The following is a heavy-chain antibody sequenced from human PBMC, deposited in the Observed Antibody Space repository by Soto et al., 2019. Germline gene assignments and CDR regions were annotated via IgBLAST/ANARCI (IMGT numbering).Heavy chain of an antibody. CDR3: ARYSGYGGSRFDP. J-gene: IGHJ5*02. D-gene: IGHD5-12*01. V-gene: IGHV4-30-4*01. CDR1: GGSVSSGDYY. CDR2: IHYSGST. Sequence: QEQLQESGPGLVKPSQTLSLTCTVSGGSVSSGDYYWSWIRQPPGKGLEWIGYIHYSGSTYYNPSLKSRVTISVDTSKNQFSLKLSSVTAADTAVYYCARYSGYGGSRFDPWGQGTLVTVSS.